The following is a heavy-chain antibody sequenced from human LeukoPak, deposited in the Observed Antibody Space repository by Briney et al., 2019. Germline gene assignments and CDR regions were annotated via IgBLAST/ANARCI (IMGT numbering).Heavy chain of an antibody. D-gene: IGHD6-19*01. Sequence: SETLSLTCTVSGGSVSSGSYYWSWIRQPPGEGLGWVGDIYYSGSTNYNPSLKSRVTISVDTSKNQFSLKLSSVTAADTAGYYCARLRIAVAGTWAGFDYWGQGTLVTVSS. V-gene: IGHV4-61*01. CDR3: ARLRIAVAGTWAGFDY. CDR1: GGSVSSGSYY. CDR2: IYYSGST. J-gene: IGHJ4*02.